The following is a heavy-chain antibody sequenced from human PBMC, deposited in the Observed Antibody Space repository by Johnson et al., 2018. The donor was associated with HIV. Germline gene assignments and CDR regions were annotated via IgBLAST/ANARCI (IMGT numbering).Heavy chain of an antibody. CDR2: ISLNSGSI. CDR1: GFTFDDYA. D-gene: IGHD3-22*01. J-gene: IGHJ3*01. Sequence: VQLVESGGGLVQPGRSLRLSCASSGFTFDDYAMHWVRQAPGKGLEWVSGISLNSGSIGYADSVKGRFTISRDNAKNSLYLQMNILKADDTALYSCAKRPYYYNSGGYSDDAFDLWGQGTMVTVSS. V-gene: IGHV3-9*01. CDR3: AKRPYYYNSGGYSDDAFDL.